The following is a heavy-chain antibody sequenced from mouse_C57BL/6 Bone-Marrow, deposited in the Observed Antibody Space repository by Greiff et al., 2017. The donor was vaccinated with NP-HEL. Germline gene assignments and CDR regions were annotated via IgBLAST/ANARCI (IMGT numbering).Heavy chain of an antibody. J-gene: IGHJ4*01. D-gene: IGHD4-1*01. CDR1: GFSFTSYG. CDR2: IWGVGST. CDR3: ARTGTLDYYAMDY. Sequence: VQLVESGPGLVAPSQSLSITCTVSGFSFTSYGVDWVRQSPGKGLEWLGVIWGVGSTNYNSALKSRLSISKDNSKSQVFLKMNSLQTDDTAMYYCARTGTLDYYAMDYWGQGTSVTVSS. V-gene: IGHV2-6*01.